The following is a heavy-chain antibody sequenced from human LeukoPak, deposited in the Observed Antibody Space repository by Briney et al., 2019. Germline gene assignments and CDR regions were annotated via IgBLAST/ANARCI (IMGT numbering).Heavy chain of an antibody. J-gene: IGHJ4*02. CDR1: GFTFSNAW. CDR3: TIQGTKYYDILTGYYVSDY. Sequence: GGSLRLSCAASGFTFSNAWMSWVRQAPGKGLEWVGRIKSKTDGGTTDYAAPVKGRFTISRDDSKNTLYLQMNSLKTEDTAVYYCTIQGTKYYDILTGYYVSDYWGQGTLATVSS. D-gene: IGHD3-9*01. CDR2: IKSKTDGGTT. V-gene: IGHV3-15*01.